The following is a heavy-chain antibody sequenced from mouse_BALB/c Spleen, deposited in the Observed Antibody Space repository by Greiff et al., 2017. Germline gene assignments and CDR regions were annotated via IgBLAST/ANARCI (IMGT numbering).Heavy chain of an antibody. Sequence: EVQLVESGGGLVQPGGSLKLSCAASGFTFSSYTMSWVRQTPEKRLEWVAYISNGGGSTYYPDTVKGRFTISRDNAKNTLYLQMSSLKSEDTAMYYCARHGVSYYAMDYWGQGTSVTVSS. CDR3: ARHGVSYYAMDY. CDR1: GFTFSSYT. CDR2: ISNGGGST. J-gene: IGHJ4*01. V-gene: IGHV5-12-2*01.